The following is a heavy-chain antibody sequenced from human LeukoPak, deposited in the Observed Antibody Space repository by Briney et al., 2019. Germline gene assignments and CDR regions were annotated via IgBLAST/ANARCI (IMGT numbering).Heavy chain of an antibody. V-gene: IGHV3-74*01. CDR2: INSDGSST. Sequence: PGGSLRLSCAASGFTFSSYWMHWVRQAPGKGLVWVSRINSDGSSTSYADSVKGRFTISRDNAKNTLYLQMNSLRAEDTAVYYCARDPGIITMVRGAFLGYMDVWGKGTTVTVSS. CDR1: GFTFSSYW. J-gene: IGHJ6*03. CDR3: ARDPGIITMVRGAFLGYMDV. D-gene: IGHD3-10*01.